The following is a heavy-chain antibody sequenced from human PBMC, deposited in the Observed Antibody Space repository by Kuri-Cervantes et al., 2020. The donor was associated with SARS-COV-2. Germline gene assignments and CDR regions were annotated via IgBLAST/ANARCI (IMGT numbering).Heavy chain of an antibody. CDR2: IYYGGST. V-gene: IGHV4-59*11. D-gene: IGHD6-19*01. CDR1: GGSISSHY. J-gene: IGHJ4*02. CDR3: ARGVQQWLAHYYFDY. Sequence: SETLSLTCTVSGGSISSHYWSWIRQPPGKGLEWIGYIYYGGSTNYNPSLKSRVTISVDTSKNQFSLKLSSVTAADTAVYYCARGVQQWLAHYYFDYWGQGTLVTVSS.